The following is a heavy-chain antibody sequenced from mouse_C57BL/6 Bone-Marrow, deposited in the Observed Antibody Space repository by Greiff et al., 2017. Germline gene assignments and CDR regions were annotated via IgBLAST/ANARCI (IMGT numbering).Heavy chain of an antibody. CDR1: GYTFTSYW. CDR3: ARSAGGRYFDV. Sequence: VQLQQPGAELVKPGASVKMSCKASGYTFTSYWMHWVKQRPGQGLEWIGKIHPNSGSTNYNEKFKSKATLTVDKSASTAYMQLSSLTSEDSAVYCSARSAGGRYFDVWGTGTTVTVSS. D-gene: IGHD4-1*01. CDR2: IHPNSGST. J-gene: IGHJ1*03. V-gene: IGHV1-64*01.